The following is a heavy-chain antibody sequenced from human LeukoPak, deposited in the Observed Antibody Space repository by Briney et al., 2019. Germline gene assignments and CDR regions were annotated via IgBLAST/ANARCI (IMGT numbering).Heavy chain of an antibody. CDR1: GFTFSSYA. Sequence: GGSLRLSCAASGFTFSSYAMSWVRQAPGKGLEWGSAISGSGGSTYYADSVTGRFNISSDNSKNTLSLQMNSLRAEDKAVYYCAKRALRGHYDSSGYYPNWYFDLWGRGTLVTVSS. D-gene: IGHD3-22*01. CDR2: ISGSGGST. J-gene: IGHJ2*01. CDR3: AKRALRGHYDSSGYYPNWYFDL. V-gene: IGHV3-23*01.